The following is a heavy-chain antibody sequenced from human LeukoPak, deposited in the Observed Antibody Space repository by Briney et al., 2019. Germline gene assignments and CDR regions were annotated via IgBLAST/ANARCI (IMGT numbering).Heavy chain of an antibody. J-gene: IGHJ6*03. D-gene: IGHD5-18*01. CDR2: ISSTSNHR. V-gene: IGHV3-21*06. CDR1: GFIFRSFS. Sequence: PGGSLRLSCAASGFIFRSFSMTWVRQAPRKGLEWVAAISSTSNHRYHADSVKGRFTISRDNDKNSLFLQMNSLRAEDTAVYYCASRGDTAMVNYYYYYYMDVWGKGTTVTVSS. CDR3: ASRGDTAMVNYYYYYYMDV.